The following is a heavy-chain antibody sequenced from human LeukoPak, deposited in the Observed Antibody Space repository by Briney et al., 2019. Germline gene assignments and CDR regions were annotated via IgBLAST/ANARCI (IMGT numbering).Heavy chain of an antibody. D-gene: IGHD3-16*02. CDR2: INHSGST. Sequence: PSETLSLTCAVYGGSFSGYYWGWIRQPPGKGLEWIGEINHSGSTNYNPSLKSRVTISVDTSKNQFSLKLSSVTAADTAVYYCARDENGYVWGSFRAWGQGTLVTVSS. CDR1: GGSFSGYY. J-gene: IGHJ5*02. CDR3: ARDENGYVWGSFRA. V-gene: IGHV4-34*01.